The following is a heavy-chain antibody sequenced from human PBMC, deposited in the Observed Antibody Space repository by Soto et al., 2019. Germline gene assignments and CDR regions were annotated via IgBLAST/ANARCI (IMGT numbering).Heavy chain of an antibody. CDR3: VAGNTY. CDR1: GFTFSWYW. D-gene: IGHD6-13*01. J-gene: IGHJ4*02. V-gene: IGHV3-7*03. Sequence: GGSLRLSCAASGFTFSWYWMRWVRQAPGNGLDWVANISPDGSEENYVDSAKGRFTISRDNARNSLYLQMNSLRAEDTAVYYCVAGNTYWGEGTPVTVSS. CDR2: ISPDGSEE.